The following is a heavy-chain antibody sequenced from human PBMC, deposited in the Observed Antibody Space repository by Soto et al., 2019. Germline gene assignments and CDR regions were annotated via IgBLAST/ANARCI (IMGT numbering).Heavy chain of an antibody. CDR3: VKNSGWFTS. CDR1: GFMFNNSA. CDR2: VSDNGGSRGGT. Sequence: GRSLRLSCKASGFMFNNSAMTWVRQAPGQGLQWVASVSDNGGSRGGTYYADSVKGRFTISRDNSRNTVYLKMNSLRGEDTVLYYCVKNSGWFTSWGQGALVT. J-gene: IGHJ5*02. V-gene: IGHV3-23*01. D-gene: IGHD6-19*01.